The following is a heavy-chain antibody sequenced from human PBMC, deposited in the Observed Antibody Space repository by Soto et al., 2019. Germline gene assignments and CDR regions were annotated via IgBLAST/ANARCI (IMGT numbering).Heavy chain of an antibody. CDR2: IYHSGST. Sequence: SETLSLTCAVSGGSIISGGYCCIWIRQPPGNGLEWIGYIYHSGSTYYNPSLKSRVTISVDRSKNQFSLKLSSVTAADTAVYYCASWLLWFGDPLYYYYGMDVWGQGTTVTVSS. CDR1: GGSIISGGYC. D-gene: IGHD3-10*01. CDR3: ASWLLWFGDPLYYYYGMDV. V-gene: IGHV4-30-2*01. J-gene: IGHJ6*02.